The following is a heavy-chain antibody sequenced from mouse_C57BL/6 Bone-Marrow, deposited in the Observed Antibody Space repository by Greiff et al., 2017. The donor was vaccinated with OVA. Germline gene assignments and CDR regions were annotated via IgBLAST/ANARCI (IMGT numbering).Heavy chain of an antibody. Sequence: VQLQQPGAELVRPGTSVKLSCTASGYSFPSYWMHWVKQRPGPGLEWIGVIDPSDSYTNYNQKFKGKATLTVGTSSSTAYMQLSSLTSEDSAVYYGARGRLRRFAYWGQGTLVTVSA. CDR2: IDPSDSYT. D-gene: IGHD2-4*01. V-gene: IGHV1-59*01. CDR1: GYSFPSYW. CDR3: ARGRLRRFAY. J-gene: IGHJ3*01.